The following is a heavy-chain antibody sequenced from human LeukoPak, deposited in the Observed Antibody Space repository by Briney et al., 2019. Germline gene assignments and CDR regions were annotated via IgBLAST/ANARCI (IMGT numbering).Heavy chain of an antibody. CDR2: ISGSGGST. CDR3: ANRVGATYFDY. Sequence: GGSLRLSCAASGFTFSSYTMTWVRQAPGKGLEWVSAISGSGGSTYYADSVKGRFTISRDNSKNTLYLQMNSLRAEDTAVYYCANRVGATYFDYWGQGTLVTVSS. J-gene: IGHJ4*02. CDR1: GFTFSSYT. D-gene: IGHD1-26*01. V-gene: IGHV3-23*01.